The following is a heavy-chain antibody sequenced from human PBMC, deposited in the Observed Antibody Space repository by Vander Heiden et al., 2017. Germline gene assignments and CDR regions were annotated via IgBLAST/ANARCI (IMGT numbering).Heavy chain of an antibody. V-gene: IGHV3-23*01. CDR2: ISGSGGST. D-gene: IGHD1-7*01. J-gene: IGHJ4*02. CDR3: AKDLSITWNSNVKAGVVDY. CDR1: GFTFSSYA. Sequence: EVQLLESGGGLVQPGGSLRLSCAASGFTFSSYAMSWVRQAPGKGLEWVSAISGSGGSTYYADSVKGRFTISRDNSKNTLYLQMNSLRAEDTAVYYCAKDLSITWNSNVKAGVVDYWGQGTLVTVSS.